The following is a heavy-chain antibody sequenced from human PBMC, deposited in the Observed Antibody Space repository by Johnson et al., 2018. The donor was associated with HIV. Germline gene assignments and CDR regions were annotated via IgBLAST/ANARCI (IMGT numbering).Heavy chain of an antibody. CDR1: GFTFSTYA. J-gene: IGHJ3*02. Sequence: QVQMVESGGGLVQPGRSLRLSCAASGFTFSTYAMHWVRQTPGTGLEWVAIISYDGSNKYYADSVKGRFTISRDNSKNTLYLQMNSLRAEDTAMYYCATSGLTLGSSSSHAFDIWGQGTMVTVSS. V-gene: IGHV3-30*04. D-gene: IGHD6-6*01. CDR2: ISYDGSNK. CDR3: ATSGLTLGSSSSHAFDI.